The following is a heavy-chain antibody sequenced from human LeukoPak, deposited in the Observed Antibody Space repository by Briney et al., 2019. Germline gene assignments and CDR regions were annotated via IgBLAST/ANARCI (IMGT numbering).Heavy chain of an antibody. J-gene: IGHJ6*03. Sequence: SQTLSLTCTVSGGSISSGGYYWSWIRQPPGKGLEWIGYIYHSGSTYYNPSLKSRVTISVDRSKNQFSLKLSSVTAADTAVYYCARNMPDIAAAGRYYYYMDVWGEGTTVTVSS. D-gene: IGHD6-13*01. V-gene: IGHV4-30-2*01. CDR2: IYHSGST. CDR1: GGSISSGGYY. CDR3: ARNMPDIAAAGRYYYYMDV.